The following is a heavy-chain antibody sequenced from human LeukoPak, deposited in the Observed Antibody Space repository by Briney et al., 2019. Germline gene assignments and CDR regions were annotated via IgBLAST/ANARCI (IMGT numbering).Heavy chain of an antibody. CDR3: ARTGRGAAAGKADY. V-gene: IGHV4-38-2*02. Sequence: PSETLSLTCTVSGYSINSGYYWGWIRQPPGKGLEWIGSIYYSGSTYYNPSLKSRVTISVDTSKNQFSLKLSSVTAADTAVYYCARTGRGAAAGKADYWGQGTLVTVSS. J-gene: IGHJ4*02. D-gene: IGHD6-13*01. CDR1: GYSINSGYY. CDR2: IYYSGST.